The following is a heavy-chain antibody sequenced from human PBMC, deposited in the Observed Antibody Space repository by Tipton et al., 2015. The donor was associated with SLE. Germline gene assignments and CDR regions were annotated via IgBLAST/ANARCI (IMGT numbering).Heavy chain of an antibody. V-gene: IGHV3-23*01. J-gene: IGHJ4*02. CDR3: ATDSTRWYRAGNFLDY. Sequence: SLRLSCAASGFTFNSHAMSWVRQAPGKGLEWVSAIGTGGSTYYSDSAKGRFTTSRDNSKNTIYLQMNSLRAEDTALYYCATDSTRWYRAGNFLDYWGQGTPVTVSS. CDR1: GFTFNSHA. CDR2: IGTGGST. D-gene: IGHD2-2*01.